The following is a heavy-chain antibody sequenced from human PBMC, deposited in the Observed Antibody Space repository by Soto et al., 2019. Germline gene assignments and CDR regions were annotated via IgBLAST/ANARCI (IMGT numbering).Heavy chain of an antibody. Sequence: GGSLRLSCTASGFTFNTHWMHWVRQAPGKGLVWVSRIYFDGITTNYADSVKGRLTVSRDSAKNTVYLHVNTLRDEDTAVYYCARGGAMGVDYWGQGTLVTFSS. CDR2: IYFDGITT. CDR3: ARGGAMGVDY. CDR1: GFTFNTHW. J-gene: IGHJ4*02. D-gene: IGHD1-26*01. V-gene: IGHV3-74*01.